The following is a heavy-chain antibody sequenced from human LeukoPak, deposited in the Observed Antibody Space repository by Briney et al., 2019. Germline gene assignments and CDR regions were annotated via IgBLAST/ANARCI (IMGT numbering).Heavy chain of an antibody. CDR3: ARDADNSWTYGMDV. J-gene: IGHJ6*02. Sequence: SETLSLTCTVSGGSISSYYWSWIRQPPGKGLEWIGYIYYSGSTNYNPSLKSRVTISVDTSKNQFSLKLSSVTAADTAVYCCARDADNSWTYGMDVWGQGTTVTVSS. D-gene: IGHD6-13*01. CDR1: GGSISSYY. CDR2: IYYSGST. V-gene: IGHV4-59*01.